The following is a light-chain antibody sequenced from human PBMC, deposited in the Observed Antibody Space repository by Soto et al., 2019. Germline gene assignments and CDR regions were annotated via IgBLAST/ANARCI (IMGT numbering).Light chain of an antibody. J-gene: IGKJ1*01. CDR1: QSISSY. Sequence: DIQMTQSPSCLSASVGDSVTITCRASQSISSYLNWYRQKPGKAPKLLIYAASSLQSGVPSRFSGSGSGTDFTLTISSLHPEDFATYYCQHSYNTPPWTFGQGTKVEI. CDR2: AAS. V-gene: IGKV1-39*01. CDR3: QHSYNTPPWT.